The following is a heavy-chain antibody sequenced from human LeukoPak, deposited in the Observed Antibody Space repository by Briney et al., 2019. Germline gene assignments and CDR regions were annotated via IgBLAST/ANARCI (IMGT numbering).Heavy chain of an antibody. CDR1: GYTFTSYA. CDR2: INAGNGNT. J-gene: IGHJ4*02. D-gene: IGHD6-19*01. Sequence: ASVKVSCKASGYTFTSYAMHWVRQAPGQRLEWMGWINAGNGNTKYSRKLQGRVTITGDTSASTAYMELSSLRSEDTAVYYCARARSRSGWYYFDYWGQGTLVTVSS. CDR3: ARARSRSGWYYFDY. V-gene: IGHV1-3*01.